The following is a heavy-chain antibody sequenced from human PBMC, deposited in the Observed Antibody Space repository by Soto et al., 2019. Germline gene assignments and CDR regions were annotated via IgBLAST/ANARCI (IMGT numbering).Heavy chain of an antibody. D-gene: IGHD2-2*01. Sequence: PSETLSLTCTVSGGSVNSDSHNWSWLRQPPGKGLEWIGYIYYTGSTNYNPSLKSRVTISLDTSRNQFSLKLSSVTAADTAAFYCAREYANSPEAFDFWGQGALVTVSS. V-gene: IGHV4-61*01. CDR2: IYYTGST. CDR3: AREYANSPEAFDF. J-gene: IGHJ4*02. CDR1: GGSVNSDSHN.